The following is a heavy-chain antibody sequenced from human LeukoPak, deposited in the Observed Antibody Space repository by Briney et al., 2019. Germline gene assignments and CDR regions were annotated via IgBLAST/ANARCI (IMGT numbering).Heavy chain of an antibody. CDR1: GFAFSGSA. D-gene: IGHD5-12*01. CDR3: AKQPSSRYSGYDLVDY. Sequence: GGSLRLSXAASGFAFSGSAMHWVRQASGKGLEWVGRIRSKANSYATAYAASVKGRFTISRDNSKNTLYLQMNSLRAEDTAVYYCAKQPSSRYSGYDLVDYWGQGTLVTVSS. V-gene: IGHV3-73*01. CDR2: IRSKANSYAT. J-gene: IGHJ4*02.